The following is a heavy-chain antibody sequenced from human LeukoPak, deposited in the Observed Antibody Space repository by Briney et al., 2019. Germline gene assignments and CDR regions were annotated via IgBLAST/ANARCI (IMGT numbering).Heavy chain of an antibody. J-gene: IGHJ6*03. Sequence: SETLSLTCAVYGASFTNFYCNWIRQPPGKGLEWIGEINHSGSTNYNPSLESRVTISVDTSKNQFSLKLSSVTAADTAVYYCAGSNGGYCSSTSCYTRNRYHYHYMDAWGRGTTVTVSS. CDR2: INHSGST. D-gene: IGHD2-2*01. CDR1: GASFTNFY. CDR3: AGSNGGYCSSTSCYTRNRYHYHYMDA. V-gene: IGHV4-34*01.